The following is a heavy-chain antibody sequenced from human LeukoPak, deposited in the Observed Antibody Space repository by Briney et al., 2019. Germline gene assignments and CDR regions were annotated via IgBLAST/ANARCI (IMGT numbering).Heavy chain of an antibody. J-gene: IGHJ4*02. CDR2: ISGSGDNS. CDR3: AKGSPSATVTSV. D-gene: IGHD4-17*01. Sequence: GGSLRLSCAASGFIFSSYTMSWVRQAPGRGLEWVSTISGSGDNSYYADSVKGRFTISRDNSKNTLYLQMNSLRVEDTAIFYCAKGSPSATVTSVWGQGTLVTVSS. CDR1: GFIFSSYT. V-gene: IGHV3-23*01.